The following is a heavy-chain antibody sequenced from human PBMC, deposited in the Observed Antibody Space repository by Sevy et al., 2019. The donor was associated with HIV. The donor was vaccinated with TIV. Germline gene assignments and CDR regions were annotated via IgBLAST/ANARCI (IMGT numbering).Heavy chain of an antibody. CDR1: GFTFSSYC. CDR3: AKGTGNRYCSSTSCRPHYYYYMDV. D-gene: IGHD2-2*01. V-gene: IGHV3-30*02. Sequence: GGSLRLSCAASGFTFSSYCMHWVRQAPGKGLEWVAFIRYDGSNKYYADSVKGRFTISRDNSKNTLYLQMNSLRAEDTAVYYCAKGTGNRYCSSTSCRPHYYYYMDVWGKGTTVTVSS. J-gene: IGHJ6*03. CDR2: IRYDGSNK.